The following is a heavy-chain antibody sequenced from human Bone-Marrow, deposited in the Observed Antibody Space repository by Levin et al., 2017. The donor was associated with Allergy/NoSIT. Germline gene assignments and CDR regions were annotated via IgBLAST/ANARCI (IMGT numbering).Heavy chain of an antibody. CDR2: INSDGSST. CDR1: GFTFSSYW. J-gene: IGHJ3*02. CDR3: ARDTGSSWYGGAFDI. Sequence: PGGSLRLSCAASGFTFSSYWMHWVRQAPGKGLVWVSRINSDGSSTSYADSVKGRFTISRDNAKNTLYLQMNSLRAEDTAVYYCARDTGSSWYGGAFDIWGQGTMVTVSS. V-gene: IGHV3-74*01. D-gene: IGHD6-13*01.